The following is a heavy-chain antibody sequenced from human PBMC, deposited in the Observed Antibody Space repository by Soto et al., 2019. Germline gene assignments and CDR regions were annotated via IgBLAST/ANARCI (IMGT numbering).Heavy chain of an antibody. D-gene: IGHD2-8*01. CDR3: ARGHSTDCSNGVCSFFYNHEMDV. J-gene: IGHJ6*02. V-gene: IGHV1-2*04. CDR2: INPKSGGT. CDR1: GYSFTDYH. Sequence: QVLLVQSGAEVKKPGASVRVSCKASGYSFTDYHIHWVRQAPGQGLEWLGRINPKSGGTSTAQKFQGWVTMTRDRSISTVYMELTRLRSDDTAVYFCARGHSTDCSNGVCSFFYNHEMDVWGQGTTVTVSS.